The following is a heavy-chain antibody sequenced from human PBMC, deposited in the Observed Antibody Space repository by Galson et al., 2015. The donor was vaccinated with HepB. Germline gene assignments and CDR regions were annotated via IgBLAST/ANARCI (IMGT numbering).Heavy chain of an antibody. D-gene: IGHD5-12*01. CDR2: IIPILGIA. CDR1: GGTFSSYA. V-gene: IGHV1-69*10. J-gene: IGHJ1*01. CDR3: ARASGTSLDSEYFQH. Sequence: SVKVSCKASGGTFSSYAISWVRQAPGQGLEWMGGIIPILGIANYAQKFQGRVTITADKSTSTAYMELSSLRSEDTAVYYCARASGTSLDSEYFQHWGQGTLVTVSS.